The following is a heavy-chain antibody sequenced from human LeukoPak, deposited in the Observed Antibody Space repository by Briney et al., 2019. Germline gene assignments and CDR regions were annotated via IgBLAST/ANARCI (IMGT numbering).Heavy chain of an antibody. CDR2: ISSSSSYT. CDR1: GFTFCDYY. J-gene: IGHJ6*02. CDR3: ARDTAELSYYGMDV. V-gene: IGHV3-11*06. D-gene: IGHD1-26*01. Sequence: GGSLRLSCAASGFTFCDYYMSWIRQAPGKGLEWVSYISSSSSYTNYADSVKGRFTISRDNAKNSLYLQMNSLRAEDTAVYYCARDTAELSYYGMDVWGQGTTVTVSS.